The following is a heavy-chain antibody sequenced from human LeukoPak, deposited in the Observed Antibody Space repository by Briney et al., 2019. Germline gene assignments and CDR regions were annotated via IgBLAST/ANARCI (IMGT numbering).Heavy chain of an antibody. V-gene: IGHV1-2*02. J-gene: IGHJ6*03. D-gene: IGHD3-16*01. CDR3: ARSANPALLRLGEPLMDV. Sequence: ASVKVSCKASGYTFTGYYMHWVRLAPGQGLEWMGWINPNSGGTNYAQKFQGRVTMTRDTSISTAYMELSRLRSDDTAVYYCARSANPALLRLGEPLMDVWGKGTTVTISS. CDR2: INPNSGGT. CDR1: GYTFTGYY.